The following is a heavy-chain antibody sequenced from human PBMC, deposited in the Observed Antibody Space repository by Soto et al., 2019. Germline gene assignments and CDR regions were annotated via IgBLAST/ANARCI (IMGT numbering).Heavy chain of an antibody. V-gene: IGHV4-59*08. Sequence: SETLSLTCTVSGGSISSYYWSWIRQPPGKGLEWIGYIYYSGSTNYNPSLKSRVTISVDTSKNQFSLKLSSVTAADTAVYYCARHQISGVGATRQYYFDYWGQGTLVTVSS. CDR1: GGSISSYY. CDR2: IYYSGST. CDR3: ARHQISGVGATRQYYFDY. D-gene: IGHD1-26*01. J-gene: IGHJ4*02.